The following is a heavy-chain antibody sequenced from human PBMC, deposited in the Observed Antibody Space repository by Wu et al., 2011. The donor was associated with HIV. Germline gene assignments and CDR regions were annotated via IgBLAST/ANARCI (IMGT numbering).Heavy chain of an antibody. CDR3: ARGRSSNWDLGAFDI. V-gene: IGHV1-69*05. J-gene: IGHJ3*02. CDR2: IIPIFGTA. CDR1: GGTFSSYA. D-gene: IGHD1-1*01. Sequence: QVQLVQSGAEVKKPGSSVKVSCKASGGTFSSYAFSWVRQAPGQGLEWMGGIIPIFGTANYAQKFQGRVTITSDQSTRTVYMELSRPRSEDTAVYYCARGRSSNWDLGAFDIWGQGTMVTVSS.